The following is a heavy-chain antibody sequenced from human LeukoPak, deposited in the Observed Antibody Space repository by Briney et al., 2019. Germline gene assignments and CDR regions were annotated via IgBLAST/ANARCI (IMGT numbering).Heavy chain of an antibody. Sequence: ASVKVSCKASGGTFSSYAISWVRQAPGQGLEWMGRIIPILGIANYAQKFQGRVTITADKSTSTAYMELSSLRSEDTAVYYCAREGYYYDSSGYYPHYYFDYWGQGTLVTVSS. D-gene: IGHD3-22*01. CDR3: AREGYYYDSSGYYPHYYFDY. J-gene: IGHJ4*02. V-gene: IGHV1-69*04. CDR2: IIPILGIA. CDR1: GGTFSSYA.